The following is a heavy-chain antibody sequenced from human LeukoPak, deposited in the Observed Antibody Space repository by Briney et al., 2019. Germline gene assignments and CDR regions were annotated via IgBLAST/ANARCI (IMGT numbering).Heavy chain of an antibody. CDR1: GFTFSSYA. D-gene: IGHD2-21*02. CDR2: ISYDGSNK. V-gene: IGHV3-30-3*01. Sequence: QPGRSLRLSCAASGFTFSSYAMHWVRQAPGKGLEWVAVISYDGSNKYYADSVKGRFTISRDNSKNTLYLQMNSLRAEDTAVYYCATSRAYCGGDCYSDWYFDLWGRGTLVTVSS. CDR3: ATSRAYCGGDCYSDWYFDL. J-gene: IGHJ2*01.